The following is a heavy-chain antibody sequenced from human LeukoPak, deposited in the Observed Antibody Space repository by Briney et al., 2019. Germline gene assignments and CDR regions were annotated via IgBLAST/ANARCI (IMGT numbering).Heavy chain of an antibody. J-gene: IGHJ5*02. CDR1: GYTFTSYG. Sequence: ASVKVSCKASGYTFTSYGISWVRQAPGQGLEWMGWISAYNGNTNYAQKLQGRVTMTTDTSTSTAYTELRSLRSDDTAVYYCARTDSSRRLDPWGQGALVTVSS. CDR2: ISAYNGNT. V-gene: IGHV1-18*01. CDR3: ARTDSSRRLDP. D-gene: IGHD6-13*01.